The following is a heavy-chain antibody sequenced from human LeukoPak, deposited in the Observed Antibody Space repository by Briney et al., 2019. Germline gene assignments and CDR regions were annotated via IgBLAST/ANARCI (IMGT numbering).Heavy chain of an antibody. CDR2: ILYDGSNK. Sequence: GGSLRLSCAASGFTFSSYGMHWVRQAPGKGLEWVAVILYDGSNKYYADSVKGRFTISRDNSKNTLYLQMNSLRAEDTAVYYCAKRASSGDHGIDYWGQGTLVTVSS. D-gene: IGHD4-17*01. CDR1: GFTFSSYG. J-gene: IGHJ4*02. CDR3: AKRASSGDHGIDY. V-gene: IGHV3-30*18.